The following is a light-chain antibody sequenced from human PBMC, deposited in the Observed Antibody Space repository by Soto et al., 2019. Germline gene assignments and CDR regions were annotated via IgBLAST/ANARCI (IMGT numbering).Light chain of an antibody. CDR3: SSYTSNSNPYV. CDR1: SSDVGGYDY. J-gene: IGLJ1*01. CDR2: EVT. Sequence: QSALTQPPSASGSPGQSVTISCTGTSSDVGGYDYVSWYQQYPGKTPKLMISEVTNRPSGVSSRFSGSKSGNTASLTISGLQADDEADYYCSSYTSNSNPYVFGTGTKVTVL. V-gene: IGLV2-14*01.